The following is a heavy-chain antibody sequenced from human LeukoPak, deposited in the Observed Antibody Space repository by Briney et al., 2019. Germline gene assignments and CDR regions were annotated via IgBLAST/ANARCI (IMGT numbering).Heavy chain of an antibody. Sequence: SETLSLTCAVYGGSFSGYYWSWIRQPPGKGLEWIGEINHSGSTNYNPSLKSRVTISVDTSKNQFSLKLSSVTAADTAVYYCARDFVGLLWFGELFSKFDYWGQGTLVTVSS. D-gene: IGHD3-10*01. V-gene: IGHV4-34*01. J-gene: IGHJ4*02. CDR3: ARDFVGLLWFGELFSKFDY. CDR1: GGSFSGYY. CDR2: INHSGST.